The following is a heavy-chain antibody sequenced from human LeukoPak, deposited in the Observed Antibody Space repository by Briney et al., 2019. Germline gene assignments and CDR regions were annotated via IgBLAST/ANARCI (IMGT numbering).Heavy chain of an antibody. D-gene: IGHD3-10*01. CDR1: GASVSSGSYY. V-gene: IGHV4-39*07. CDR3: ARAGDLDPIDY. J-gene: IGHJ4*02. Sequence: PSETLSLTCLVSGASVSSGSYYWSWIRQPPGKGLEWIGEINHSGSTNYNPSLKSRVTISVDTSKNQFSLKLSSVTAADTAAYYCARAGDLDPIDYWGQGTLVTVSS. CDR2: INHSGST.